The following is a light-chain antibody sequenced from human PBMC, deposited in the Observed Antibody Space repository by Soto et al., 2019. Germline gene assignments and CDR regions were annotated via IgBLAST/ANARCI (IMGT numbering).Light chain of an antibody. J-gene: IGKJ5*01. CDR3: QQSYSTPYT. CDR1: QSISSY. V-gene: IGKV1-39*01. Sequence: SPSSLSASVGDRVTITCRASQSISSYLNWYQQKPGKAPKLLIYAASSLQSGVPSRFSGSGSGTDFTLTISSLQPEDFATYYCQQSYSTPYTFGQGTRLEIK. CDR2: AAS.